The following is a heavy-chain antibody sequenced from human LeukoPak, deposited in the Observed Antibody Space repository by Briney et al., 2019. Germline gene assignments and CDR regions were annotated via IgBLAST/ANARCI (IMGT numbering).Heavy chain of an antibody. J-gene: IGHJ4*02. V-gene: IGHV4-39*07. Sequence: SETLSLTCTVSGDSISSTSYYWGWIRQPPGKGLEWIGSIYATGRTYYNPSLKSRVTITVDTSKNQFSLKLRSVTAADTAVYYCARFSGSWPYFFDYWGQGTLVTVSS. CDR2: IYATGRT. CDR3: ARFSGSWPYFFDY. D-gene: IGHD1-26*01. CDR1: GDSISSTSYY.